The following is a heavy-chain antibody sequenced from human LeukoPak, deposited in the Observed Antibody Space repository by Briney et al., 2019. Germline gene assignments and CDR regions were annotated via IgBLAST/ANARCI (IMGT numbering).Heavy chain of an antibody. Sequence: QPGGSLRLSCSVSGFTFSTYVMHWVRQAPGKGLEYVSAISNNGDNTYYADSVKGRFTISRDNSKNTLYLQMSSLRADDTAVYYCVRGTGYWGQGTLATVSS. CDR3: VRGTGY. V-gene: IGHV3-64D*06. J-gene: IGHJ4*02. CDR2: ISNNGDNT. CDR1: GFTFSTYV.